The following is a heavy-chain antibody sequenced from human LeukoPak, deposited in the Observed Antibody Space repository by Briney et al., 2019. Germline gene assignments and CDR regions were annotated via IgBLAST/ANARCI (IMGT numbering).Heavy chain of an antibody. Sequence: SVKVSCKASGYTFSDYDINWVRQATGQGLEWMGWINPNSGNAGYAQKFQGRVTMTRNTSISTAYMELSSLRSEDTAVYYCARALAWGGSSYSYYYMDVWDKGTTVTVSS. V-gene: IGHV1-8*01. D-gene: IGHD1-26*01. CDR2: INPNSGNA. CDR1: GYTFSDYD. J-gene: IGHJ6*03. CDR3: ARALAWGGSSYSYYYMDV.